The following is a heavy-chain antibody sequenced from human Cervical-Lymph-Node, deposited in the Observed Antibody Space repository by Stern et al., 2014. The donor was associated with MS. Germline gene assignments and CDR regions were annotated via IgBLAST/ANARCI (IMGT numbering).Heavy chain of an antibody. D-gene: IGHD4-23*01. CDR2: IWYDGSNR. CDR1: GFTFSSCG. J-gene: IGHJ1*01. Sequence: QVQLVESGGGVVPPGRSLRLSCAASGFTFSSCGMHWVRQAPGKGLEWLAIIWYDGSNRYYADSVKGRFTISRDNSKNTLYLQMNSLRADDTAVYYCAREGGNTAEYFQHWGQGTLVTVSS. CDR3: AREGGNTAEYFQH. V-gene: IGHV3-33*01.